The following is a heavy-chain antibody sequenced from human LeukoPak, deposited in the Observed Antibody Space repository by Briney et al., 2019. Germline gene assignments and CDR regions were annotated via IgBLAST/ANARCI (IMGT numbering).Heavy chain of an antibody. D-gene: IGHD3-16*01. CDR2: ISRDGSTI. Sequence: QPGGSLRLSCAASGFSFEDYAMQWVRQTPGKGLEWVSLISRDGSTIHYADSVKGRLTISRDNRKNSLYLQMNSLRTEDTALYFCAKDSRGAAFWGEFDHWGQGTLVTVSS. CDR1: GFSFEDYA. V-gene: IGHV3-43*02. J-gene: IGHJ4*02. CDR3: AKDSRGAAFWGEFDH.